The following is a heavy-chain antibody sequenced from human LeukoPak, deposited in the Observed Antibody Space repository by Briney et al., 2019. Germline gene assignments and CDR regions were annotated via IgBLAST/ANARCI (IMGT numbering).Heavy chain of an antibody. CDR1: GFTFSSCA. CDR3: AKDRLSSYGPSGYYYGMDV. D-gene: IGHD5-18*01. Sequence: GGSLRLSCAASGFTFSSCAMSWVRQAPGKGLEWVSAISGSGGSTYYADSVKGRFTISRDNSKDTLYLQMNSLRAEDTAVYYCAKDRLSSYGPSGYYYGMDVWGQGTTVTVS. V-gene: IGHV3-23*01. CDR2: ISGSGGST. J-gene: IGHJ6*02.